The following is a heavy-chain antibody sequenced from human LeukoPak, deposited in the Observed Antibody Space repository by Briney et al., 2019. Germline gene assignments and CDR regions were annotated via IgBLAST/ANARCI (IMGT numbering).Heavy chain of an antibody. CDR1: GFTFSSYA. J-gene: IGHJ3*02. CDR2: ISYDGSNK. Sequence: GGSLRLSCAASGFTFSSYAMHWVRQAPGKGLEWVAVISYDGSNKYYADSVKGRFTISRDNSKNTLYLQMNSLRAEDTAVYYCANLGYGSGSYGDAFDIWGQGTMVTVSS. CDR3: ANLGYGSGSYGDAFDI. D-gene: IGHD3-10*01. V-gene: IGHV3-30*04.